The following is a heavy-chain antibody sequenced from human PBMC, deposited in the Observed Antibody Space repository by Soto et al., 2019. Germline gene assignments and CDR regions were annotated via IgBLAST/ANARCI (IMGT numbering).Heavy chain of an antibody. D-gene: IGHD1-26*01. CDR1: GFAFSSNS. Sequence: GGSLRLSCAASGFAFSSNSMIWVRQAPGKGLEWVSYIDSTSMHIYYADSVKGRFTITRDNAKKSVYLQMTSLRAEATAVYYCARLVGAYQHYIDYWGQGTLVTVSS. J-gene: IGHJ4*02. CDR2: IDSTSMHI. CDR3: ARLVGAYQHYIDY. V-gene: IGHV3-21*01.